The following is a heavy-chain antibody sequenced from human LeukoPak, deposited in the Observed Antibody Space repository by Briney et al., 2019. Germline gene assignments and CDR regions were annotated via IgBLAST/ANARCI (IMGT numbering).Heavy chain of an antibody. Sequence: GTSVKVSCKASGFTFTSSAMQWVRQARGQRLEWIGWIVVGSGNTNYAQKFQERVTITRDMSTSTAYMELSSLRSEDTAVYYCAAAWVRTGYYSYYYGMDVWGQGTTVTVSS. J-gene: IGHJ6*02. V-gene: IGHV1-58*02. D-gene: IGHD3/OR15-3a*01. CDR3: AAAWVRTGYYSYYYGMDV. CDR1: GFTFTSSA. CDR2: IVVGSGNT.